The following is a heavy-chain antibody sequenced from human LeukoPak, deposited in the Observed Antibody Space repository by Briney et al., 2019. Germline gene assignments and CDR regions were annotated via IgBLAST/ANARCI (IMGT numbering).Heavy chain of an antibody. D-gene: IGHD2-8*01. J-gene: IGHJ4*02. CDR3: ARHIVLMVYGDYFVY. CDR1: GFTFSSYW. CDR2: IKQDGSEK. V-gene: IGHV3-7*01. Sequence: PGGSLRLSCAASGFTFSSYWMSWVRQAPGKGLEWVANIKQDGSEKYYVDSVKGRFTISRDNAKNSLYLQMNSLRAEDTAVYYCARHIVLMVYGDYFVYWGQGTLVTVSS.